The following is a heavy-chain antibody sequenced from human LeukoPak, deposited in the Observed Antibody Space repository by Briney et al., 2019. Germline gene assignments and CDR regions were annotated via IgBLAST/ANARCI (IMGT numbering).Heavy chain of an antibody. V-gene: IGHV3-23*01. CDR1: GFTLSSYA. Sequence: GGSLRLSCAASGFTLSSYAMSWVRQAPGKGLEWVSAISGSGGSTYYADSVKGRFTISRDNSKNTLYLQMNSLRAEDTAVYYCAKDPSSIAAAPRERDYWGQGTLVTVSS. CDR3: AKDPSSIAAAPRERDY. CDR2: ISGSGGST. J-gene: IGHJ4*02. D-gene: IGHD6-13*01.